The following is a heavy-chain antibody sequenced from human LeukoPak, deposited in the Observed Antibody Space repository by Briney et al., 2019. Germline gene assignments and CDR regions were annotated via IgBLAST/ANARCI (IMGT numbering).Heavy chain of an antibody. CDR2: ISGSGGST. J-gene: IGHJ4*02. CDR1: GFTFSSYA. V-gene: IGHV3-23*01. D-gene: IGHD6-13*01. Sequence: PGGSLRLSCAASGFTFSSYAMSWVRQAPGKGLEWVSGISGSGGSTYYADSVKGRFAISRDNSKNTLYLQMNSLRAEDTAVYYCAKDRSSSWYPYYFDYWGQGTLVTVSS. CDR3: AKDRSSSWYPYYFDY.